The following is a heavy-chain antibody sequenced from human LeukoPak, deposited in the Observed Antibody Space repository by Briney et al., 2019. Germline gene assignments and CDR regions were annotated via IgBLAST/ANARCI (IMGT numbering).Heavy chain of an antibody. Sequence: GGSLRLSCAASGFTFSSYSMNWVRQAPGKGLEWVSSISSSSSYIYYADSVKGRFTISRDNAKNSLYLQMNSLSAEDTAVYYCATEPHDFWSGYYTPGDYWGQGTLVTVSS. V-gene: IGHV3-21*01. D-gene: IGHD3-3*01. J-gene: IGHJ4*02. CDR3: ATEPHDFWSGYYTPGDY. CDR1: GFTFSSYS. CDR2: ISSSSSYI.